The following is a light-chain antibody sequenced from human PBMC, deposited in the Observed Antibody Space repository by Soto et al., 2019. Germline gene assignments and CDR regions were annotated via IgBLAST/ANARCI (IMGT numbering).Light chain of an antibody. Sequence: DIQMTQSPSSLSASVGDRVTITCRASQSINSYLNWYQQKPGKAPKLLIYAASSLQSGVPSRFSGSVSGTDFTLTISRLQPEDFATYYCQQSYSTLFTFGPGTKVHIK. CDR2: AAS. V-gene: IGKV1-39*01. CDR1: QSINSY. CDR3: QQSYSTLFT. J-gene: IGKJ3*01.